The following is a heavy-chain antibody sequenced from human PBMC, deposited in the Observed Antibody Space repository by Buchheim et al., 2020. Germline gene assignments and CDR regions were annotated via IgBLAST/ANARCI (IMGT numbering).Heavy chain of an antibody. J-gene: IGHJ4*02. CDR1: GFTFSSYG. Sequence: QVQLVESGGGVVQPGRSLRLSCAASGFTFSSYGMHWVRQAPGKGLEWVAVISYDGSNKYYADSVKGRFTISRDNSKNTLYLQMNSLRAEDTAVYYCAKFTVTTHSSDYWGQGTL. CDR2: ISYDGSNK. D-gene: IGHD4-11*01. CDR3: AKFTVTTHSSDY. V-gene: IGHV3-30*18.